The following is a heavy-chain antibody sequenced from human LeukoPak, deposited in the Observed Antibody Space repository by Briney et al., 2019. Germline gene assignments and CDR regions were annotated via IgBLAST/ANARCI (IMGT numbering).Heavy chain of an antibody. V-gene: IGHV4-61*08. Sequence: SQTLSLTCTVSGGSISSGGYYWSWIRQHPGKGLEWIGYIYYSGSTNYNPSLKSRVTISVDTSKNQFSLKLSSVTAADTAVYYCARLSSIAAAWAFDYYYGMDVWGQGTTVTVSS. CDR3: ARLSSIAAAWAFDYYYGMDV. J-gene: IGHJ6*02. CDR1: GGSISSGGYY. D-gene: IGHD6-13*01. CDR2: IYYSGST.